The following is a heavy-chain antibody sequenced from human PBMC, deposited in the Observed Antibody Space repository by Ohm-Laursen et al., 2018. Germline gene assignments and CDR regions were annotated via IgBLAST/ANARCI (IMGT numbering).Heavy chain of an antibody. J-gene: IGHJ4*02. D-gene: IGHD2-2*03. CDR2: LSDSGGAT. CDR3: ARWMTQTASPFDY. Sequence: GSLRLSCSASGFTFSSYVMTWVRQAPGKGLEWVSSLSDSGGATYYADSVKGRFTISRDNSKNTLYLQMNSLRVEDTAVYYCARWMTQTASPFDYWGQGTLVTVSS. CDR1: GFTFSSYV. V-gene: IGHV3-23*01.